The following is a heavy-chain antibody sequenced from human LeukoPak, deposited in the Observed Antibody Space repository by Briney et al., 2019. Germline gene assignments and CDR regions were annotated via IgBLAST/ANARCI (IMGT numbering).Heavy chain of an antibody. CDR3: ARAGRGSSGLI. D-gene: IGHD6-6*01. CDR2: INHSGST. CDR1: GGSFSGYY. V-gene: IGHV4-34*01. Sequence: TSETLSLTCADYGGSFSGYYWSWIRQPPGKGLEWIGEINHSGSTNYNPSLKSRVTISVDTSKNQFSLKLSSVTAADTAVYYCARAGRGSSGLIWGQGTLVTVSS. J-gene: IGHJ4*02.